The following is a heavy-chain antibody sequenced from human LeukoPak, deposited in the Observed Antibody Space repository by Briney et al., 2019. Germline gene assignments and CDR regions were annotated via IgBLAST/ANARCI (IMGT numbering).Heavy chain of an antibody. CDR2: IRYDGSNK. V-gene: IGHV3-30*02. J-gene: IGHJ6*03. CDR1: GFTFSSYG. CDR3: ARWDSRDYYYYMDV. D-gene: IGHD6-13*01. Sequence: GGSLRLSCAASGFTFSSYGMHWVRQAPGKGLEWVAFIRYDGSNKYYADSVKGRFTISRDNSKNTLYLQMNSLRAEDTAVYYCARWDSRDYYYYMDVWGKGTTVTVSS.